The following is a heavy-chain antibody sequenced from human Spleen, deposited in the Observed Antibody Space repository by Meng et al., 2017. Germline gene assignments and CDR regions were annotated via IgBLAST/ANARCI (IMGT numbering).Heavy chain of an antibody. V-gene: IGHV3-48*03. CDR1: GFTFSSYE. J-gene: IGHJ4*02. D-gene: IGHD6-19*01. Sequence: GGSLRLSCAAFGFTFSSYEMNWVRQAPGKGLEWVSYISSSGSTIYYADPVKGRFTISRDNAKTSLYLKMNSLRAEDTAVYYCARTAVGAHDVDYWGQGTLVTDSS. CDR2: ISSSGSTI. CDR3: ARTAVGAHDVDY.